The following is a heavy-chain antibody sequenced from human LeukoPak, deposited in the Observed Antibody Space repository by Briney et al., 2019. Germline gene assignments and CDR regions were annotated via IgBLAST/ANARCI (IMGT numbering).Heavy chain of an antibody. D-gene: IGHD2-15*01. V-gene: IGHV4-34*01. CDR1: SGSFSGYY. CDR3: ARGFLDRSRRIEYYYYMDV. Sequence: SETVSPTCAGYSGSFSGYYWRWIRQPPGQGRVGIGGVYHSESNNYNQPLKSRITISVDTSKNQFSLKLSYVPAADTAVYYCARGFLDRSRRIEYYYYMDVWGKGTTVTVSS. CDR2: VYHSESN. J-gene: IGHJ6*03.